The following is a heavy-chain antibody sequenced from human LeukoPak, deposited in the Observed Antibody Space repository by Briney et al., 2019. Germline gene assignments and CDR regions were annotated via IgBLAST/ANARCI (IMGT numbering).Heavy chain of an antibody. CDR2: IYPGASDV. D-gene: IGHD6-19*01. CDR3: ARQPGIAVAGPL. V-gene: IGHV5-51*01. CDR1: GYSFPNFW. J-gene: IGHJ3*01. Sequence: GESLKISCKASGYSFPNFWIGWVRQTPGKGLEWMGVIYPGASDVRYSPSFQGEVTISADKSITTAYLQWSSLKASDTAMYYCARQPGIAVAGPLWGQGTMVTVSS.